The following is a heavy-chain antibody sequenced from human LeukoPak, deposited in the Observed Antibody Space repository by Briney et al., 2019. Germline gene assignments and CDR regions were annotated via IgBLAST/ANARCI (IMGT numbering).Heavy chain of an antibody. V-gene: IGHV4-39*01. D-gene: IGHD4-11*01. CDR1: GGSISSSSYY. CDR2: IFYSGST. J-gene: IGHJ6*03. CDR3: ARVGGTTRADYYYYMDV. Sequence: SETLSLTCTVSGGSISSSSYYWGWIRQPPGKGLEWIGSIFYSGSTYYNPSLKSRVTISVDTSKNQFSLKLSSVTAADTAVYYCARVGGTTRADYYYYMDVWGKGTTVTVSS.